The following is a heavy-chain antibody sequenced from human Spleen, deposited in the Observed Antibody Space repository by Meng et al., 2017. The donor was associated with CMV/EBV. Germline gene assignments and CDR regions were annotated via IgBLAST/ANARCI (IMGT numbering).Heavy chain of an antibody. V-gene: IGHV1-2*02. Sequence: ASVKVSCKASGYTFTGYYMDWVRQAPGQGLEWMGWINPNSGGTNYAQKFQGRVTMTRDTSISTAYMELSRLRSDDTAVYHCGRAGDLGIRHWGQGTAVTVSS. CDR3: GRAGDLGIRH. D-gene: IGHD2-21*01. J-gene: IGHJ4*02. CDR2: INPNSGGT. CDR1: GYTFTGYY.